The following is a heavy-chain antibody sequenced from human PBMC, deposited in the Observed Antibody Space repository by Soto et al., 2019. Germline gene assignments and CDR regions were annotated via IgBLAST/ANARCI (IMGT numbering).Heavy chain of an antibody. CDR3: AKTIWYSSSGFDY. CDR2: ISGSGGST. CDR1: GFTFSSYA. Sequence: GGSLRLSYAASGFTFSSYAMSWVRQAPGKGLEWVSAISGSGGSTYYADSVKGRFTISRDNSKNTLYLQMNSLRAEDTAVYYCAKTIWYSSSGFDYWGQGTLVTVSS. D-gene: IGHD6-13*01. V-gene: IGHV3-23*01. J-gene: IGHJ4*02.